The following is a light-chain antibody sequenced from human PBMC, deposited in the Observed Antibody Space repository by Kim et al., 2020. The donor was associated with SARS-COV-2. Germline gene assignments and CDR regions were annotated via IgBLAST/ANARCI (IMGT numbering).Light chain of an antibody. CDR1: SSNIGAGYD. V-gene: IGLV1-40*01. Sequence: GQRVTIACTGSSSNIGAGYDVHWYQQLPGTTPKLLIYGNNNRPSGVPDRFSGSKSGTSASLAITGLQAEDEADYYCQSYDSSLNGVFGTGTKVTVL. CDR2: GNN. J-gene: IGLJ1*01. CDR3: QSYDSSLNGV.